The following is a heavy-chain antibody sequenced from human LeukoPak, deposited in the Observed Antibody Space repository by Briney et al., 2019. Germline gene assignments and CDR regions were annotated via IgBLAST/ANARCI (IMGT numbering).Heavy chain of an antibody. D-gene: IGHD1-26*01. CDR2: IYPGDSNT. CDR1: GYSFTSYW. CDR3: ARPEQIVGAHY. V-gene: IGHV5-51*01. J-gene: IGHJ4*02. Sequence: GESLKISCKGSGYSFTSYWIGWVRQMPGKGLEWMGIIYPGDSNTKYSPSFQGQVTISVDKSISTAYLQWSSLKASDTAMYYCARPEQIVGAHYWGQGTLVTVSS.